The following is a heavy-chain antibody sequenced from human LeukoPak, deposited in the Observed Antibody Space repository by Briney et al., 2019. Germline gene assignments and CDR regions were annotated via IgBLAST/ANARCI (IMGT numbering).Heavy chain of an antibody. CDR3: ARSLYCSGGSCYYYYYGMDV. V-gene: IGHV3-21*01. CDR2: ISSSSSYI. Sequence: PGGSLRLSCAASGFTFRSYSMNWVRQAPGKGLEWVSSISSSSSYIYYADSVKGRFTISRDNAKNSLYLQMNSLRAEDTAVYYCARSLYCSGGSCYYYYYGMDVWGQGTTVTVSS. CDR1: GFTFRSYS. D-gene: IGHD2-15*01. J-gene: IGHJ6*02.